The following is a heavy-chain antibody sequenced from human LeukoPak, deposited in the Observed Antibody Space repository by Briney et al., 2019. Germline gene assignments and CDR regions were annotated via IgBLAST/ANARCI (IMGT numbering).Heavy chain of an antibody. J-gene: IGHJ4*02. V-gene: IGHV3-21*01. D-gene: IGHD6-19*01. CDR3: ARLQGDSGWYYFDY. CDR1: GFTFSAYS. CDR2: ISNTGKYI. Sequence: GGSLRLSCAASGFTFSAYSVNWVRQAPGKGLEWVSSISNTGKYIYYADSLKGRFTISRDNAKNSLYLQLNSLRAEDTAVYYCARLQGDSGWYYFDYWGQGTLVTVSS.